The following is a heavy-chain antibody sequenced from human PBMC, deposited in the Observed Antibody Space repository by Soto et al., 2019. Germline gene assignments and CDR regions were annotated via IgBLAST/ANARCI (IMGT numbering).Heavy chain of an antibody. D-gene: IGHD2-2*01. CDR2: ISSSSSTI. V-gene: IGHV3-48*01. Sequence: PGGSLRLSCAASGFTFSSYSMNWVRQAPGKGLEWVSYISSSSSTIYYADSVKGRFTISRDNAKNSLYLQMNSLRAEDTAVYYCARAPPYCSSTSCHHYYYMDVWGKGTTVTVSS. J-gene: IGHJ6*03. CDR3: ARAPPYCSSTSCHHYYYMDV. CDR1: GFTFSSYS.